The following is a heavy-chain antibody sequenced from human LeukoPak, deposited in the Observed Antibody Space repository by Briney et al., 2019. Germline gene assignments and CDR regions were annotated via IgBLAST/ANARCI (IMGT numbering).Heavy chain of an antibody. D-gene: IGHD6-19*01. CDR2: INPNSGGT. CDR1: GYTFTGYY. CDR3: ARFPLGQWLGSDY. J-gene: IGHJ4*02. Sequence: ASVKVSCKASGYTFTGYYMHWVRQAPGQGLEWMGWINPNSGGTNYAQKFQGRVTMTGDTSISTAYMELSRLRSDDTAVYYCARFPLGQWLGSDYWGQGTLVTVSS. V-gene: IGHV1-2*02.